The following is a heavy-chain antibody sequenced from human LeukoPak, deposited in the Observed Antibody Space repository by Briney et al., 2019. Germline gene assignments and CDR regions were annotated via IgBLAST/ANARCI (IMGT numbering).Heavy chain of an antibody. CDR3: AREYQPKLFDY. D-gene: IGHD2-15*01. CDR2: ISPSGGST. Sequence: VASVKVSCKASGYTFTNYYMHWVRQAPGQGLEWMGIISPSGGSTTYAQKFQGRVTMTSDTSTSTVYMELSSLRSEDTAMYYCAREYQPKLFDYWGQGTLVTVSS. CDR1: GYTFTNYY. J-gene: IGHJ4*02. V-gene: IGHV1-46*01.